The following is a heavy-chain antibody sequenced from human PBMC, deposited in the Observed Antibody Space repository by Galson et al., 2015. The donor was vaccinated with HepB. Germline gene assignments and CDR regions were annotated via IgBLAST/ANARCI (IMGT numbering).Heavy chain of an antibody. CDR1: GYNFNKYW. D-gene: IGHD4-17*01. V-gene: IGHV5-51*01. CDR2: IYPGDSDT. Sequence: QSGAEVKKPGESLNISCKGSGYNFNKYWIAWVRQMPGKGLEWMGIIYPGDSDTRYSPSIQGQVSISVDKSISTAYLHWSSLKASDTAIYFCARHQGVVKRQSYAGEDVWGQGTTVTVSS. J-gene: IGHJ6*02. CDR3: ARHQGVVKRQSYAGEDV.